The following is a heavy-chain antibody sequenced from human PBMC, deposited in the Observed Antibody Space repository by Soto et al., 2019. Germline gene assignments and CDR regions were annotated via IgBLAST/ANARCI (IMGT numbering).Heavy chain of an antibody. J-gene: IGHJ4*02. CDR1: GFTLTTYS. V-gene: IGHV3-48*02. D-gene: IGHD6-19*01. CDR2: INKNGFTI. Sequence: GGSLRLSCAVSGFTLTTYSMNRVRQAPGKGLEWNSFINKNGFTIYYADSVKGRFTISRDYAKNSLYLQMDSLRHEDTAVYYCARGAVTGTSLFDYWGLGTLVTVSS. CDR3: ARGAVTGTSLFDY.